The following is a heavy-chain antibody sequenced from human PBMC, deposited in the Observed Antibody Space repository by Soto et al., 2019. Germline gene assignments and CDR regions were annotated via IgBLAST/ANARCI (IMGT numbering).Heavy chain of an antibody. CDR3: AGGNFRY. J-gene: IGHJ4*02. CDR2: MNPNSGNT. V-gene: IGHV1-8*02. Sequence: XPVKVSCKASGYHFNTFDIYWVRQATGHGLEWMGWMNPNSGNTGYAQELRGRVTMTRNTSNTTAYMELTSLTSDDTGVYYCAGGNFRYWGQGTLVTVSS. CDR1: GYHFNTFD.